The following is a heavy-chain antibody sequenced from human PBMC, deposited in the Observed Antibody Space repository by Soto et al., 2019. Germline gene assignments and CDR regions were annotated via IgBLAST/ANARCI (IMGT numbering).Heavy chain of an antibody. Sequence: GGSLRLSCAASGFTFSSYAMSWVRQAPEKGLEWVSAISGSGGSTYYADSVKGRFKISRDHSKNTLYLQMNSLRAEDTAVYYCATESPGYNDYWGQGTLVTVSS. V-gene: IGHV3-23*01. J-gene: IGHJ4*02. CDR2: ISGSGGST. CDR3: ATESPGYNDY. CDR1: GFTFSSYA. D-gene: IGHD5-12*01.